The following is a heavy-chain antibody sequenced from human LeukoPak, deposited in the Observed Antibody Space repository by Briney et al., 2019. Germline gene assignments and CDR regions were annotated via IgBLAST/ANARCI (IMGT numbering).Heavy chain of an antibody. CDR3: ASNIVVVGNWFDP. D-gene: IGHD2-2*01. Sequence: ASVKVSCKASGGTFSSYAISWVRHAPGQGLEWMGGIIPIFGTANYAQKFQGRVTITADESTSTAYMELSSLRSEDTAVYYCASNIVVVGNWFDPWGQGTLVTVSS. J-gene: IGHJ5*02. CDR2: IIPIFGTA. V-gene: IGHV1-69*13. CDR1: GGTFSSYA.